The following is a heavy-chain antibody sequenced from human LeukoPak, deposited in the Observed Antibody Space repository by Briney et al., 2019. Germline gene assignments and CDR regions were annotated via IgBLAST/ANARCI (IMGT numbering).Heavy chain of an antibody. J-gene: IGHJ5*02. CDR2: IYYGGST. CDR1: GGSISSSSYY. D-gene: IGHD3-22*01. CDR3: ARDRPNYYDSSGNWFDP. V-gene: IGHV4-39*07. Sequence: PSETLSLTCTVSGGSISSSSYYWGWIRQPPGKGLEWIGSIYYGGSTYYNPSLKSRVTISVDTSKNQFSLKLSSVTAADTAVYYCARDRPNYYDSSGNWFDPWGQGTLVTVSS.